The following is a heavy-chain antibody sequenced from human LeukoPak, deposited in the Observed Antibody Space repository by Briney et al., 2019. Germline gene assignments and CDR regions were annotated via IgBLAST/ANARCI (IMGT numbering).Heavy chain of an antibody. Sequence: GESLKISCKGSGYSFTSYWIGWVRQMPGKGLEWMGIIYPGDSDTRYSPSFQGQVTISADKSISTAYLQWSSLKASDTAMYYCASLKRNHGSGSYYMDVWGKGTTVTVSS. D-gene: IGHD3-10*01. CDR1: GYSFTSYW. CDR2: IYPGDSDT. V-gene: IGHV5-51*01. CDR3: ASLKRNHGSGSYYMDV. J-gene: IGHJ6*03.